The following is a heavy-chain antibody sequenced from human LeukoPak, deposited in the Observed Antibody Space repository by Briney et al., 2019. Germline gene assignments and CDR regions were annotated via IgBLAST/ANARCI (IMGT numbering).Heavy chain of an antibody. Sequence: GGSLRLSCAASGFTFGSSGMTWVRQAPGKGLEWVSYISSSGSTIFYADSVKGRFTISRDNAENSLYLQMNSLRAEDTAVYYCAREPGQYYMDVWGKGTTVTISS. CDR1: GFTFGSSG. D-gene: IGHD2-2*01. CDR2: ISSSGSTI. J-gene: IGHJ6*03. CDR3: AREPGQYYMDV. V-gene: IGHV3-48*03.